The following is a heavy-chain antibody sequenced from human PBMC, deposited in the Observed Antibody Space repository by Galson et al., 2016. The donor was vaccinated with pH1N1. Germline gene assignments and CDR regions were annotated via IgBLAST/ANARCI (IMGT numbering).Heavy chain of an antibody. Sequence: ETLSLTCTVSGGSVSSDTYYWGWIRQPPGKGLEWIGSFHHTDGTYYNPSLKSRVTISVDTSKSQISLTLSSVSAADTAMYYCARSAQWLLYSRFDPWGQGILVTVSS. V-gene: IGHV4-39*07. CDR3: ARSAQWLLYSRFDP. J-gene: IGHJ5*02. D-gene: IGHD6-19*01. CDR2: FHHTDGT. CDR1: GGSVSSDTYY.